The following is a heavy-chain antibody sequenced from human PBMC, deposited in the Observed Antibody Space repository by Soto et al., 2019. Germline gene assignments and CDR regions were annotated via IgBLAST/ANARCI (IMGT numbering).Heavy chain of an antibody. CDR2: IRRKVYGETT. J-gene: IGHJ6*02. CDR3: SRDLDQYLVPKAYYNYYGIDV. CDR1: GFNFGDYA. Sequence: PGGSLRLSCTGSGFNFGDYAMNWFRQAPGKGLEWVGFIRRKVYGETTEYAASLKGRFTISRDDSENIAYLQMSSLKTDDTAVYYCSRDLDQYLVPKAYYNYYGIDVWGQGTTVTVSS. D-gene: IGHD6-13*01. V-gene: IGHV3-49*03.